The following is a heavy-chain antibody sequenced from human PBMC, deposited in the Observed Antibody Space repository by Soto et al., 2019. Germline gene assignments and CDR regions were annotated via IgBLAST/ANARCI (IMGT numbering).Heavy chain of an antibody. V-gene: IGHV3-30-3*01. CDR3: ARVGNYYDSSGYPFYGYFDH. J-gene: IGHJ4*02. CDR2: ISYDGSNK. D-gene: IGHD3-22*01. CDR1: GFTFSSYA. Sequence: QVQLVESGGGVVQPGRSLRLSCAASGFTFSSYAMHWVRQAPGKGLEWVAVISYDGSNKYYADSVKGRFTISRDNSKNTLYLQMNSLRAEDTAVYYCARVGNYYDSSGYPFYGYFDHWGQGTLVTVSS.